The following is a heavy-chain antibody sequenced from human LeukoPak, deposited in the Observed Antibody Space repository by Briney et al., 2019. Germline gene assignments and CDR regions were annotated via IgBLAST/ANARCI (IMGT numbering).Heavy chain of an antibody. CDR2: IYYGGST. CDR1: GGSISSNTYY. V-gene: IGHV4-39*01. J-gene: IGHJ3*02. CDR3: ARGDYGDFGAFDI. Sequence: SETLSLTCTVSGGSISSNTYYWDWIRQPPGKGLECIGSIYYGGSTYYNPSLKSRVIISVDTSKNQFSLKLSSVTAADTAVYYCARGDYGDFGAFDIWGQGTLVTVSS. D-gene: IGHD4-17*01.